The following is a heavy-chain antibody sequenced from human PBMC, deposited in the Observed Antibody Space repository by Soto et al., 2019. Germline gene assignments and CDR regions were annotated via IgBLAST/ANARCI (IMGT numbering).Heavy chain of an antibody. D-gene: IGHD6-19*01. J-gene: IGHJ4*02. Sequence: PSETLSLTCTVSGHSLSSGGYYWSWIRQHPGKGLEWVGYIYFTGTTLYNPSLKSRLAISVDTSKNQFSLKLTSVTAADTAVHYCARDWGSSGWPNWGQGVLVTAPQ. CDR2: IYFTGTT. CDR3: ARDWGSSGWPN. CDR1: GHSLSSGGYY. V-gene: IGHV4-31*03.